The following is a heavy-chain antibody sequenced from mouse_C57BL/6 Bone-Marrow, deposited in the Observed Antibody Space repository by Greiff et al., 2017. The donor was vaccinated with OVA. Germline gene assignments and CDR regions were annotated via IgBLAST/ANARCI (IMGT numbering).Heavy chain of an antibody. D-gene: IGHD1-1*01. V-gene: IGHV1-50*01. J-gene: IGHJ1*03. CDR1: GYTFTSYW. Sequence: VQLQQPGAELVKPGASVKLSCKASGYTFTSYWMQWVKQRPGQGLEWIGEIDPSDSYTNYNQKFKGKATLTVDTSSSTAYMQLSSLTSEDSAVYYGARLFTTVKYWYFDVWGTGTTVTVSS. CDR3: ARLFTTVKYWYFDV. CDR2: IDPSDSYT.